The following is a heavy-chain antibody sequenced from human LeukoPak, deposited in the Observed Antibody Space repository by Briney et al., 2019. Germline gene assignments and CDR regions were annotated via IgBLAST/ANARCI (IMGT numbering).Heavy chain of an antibody. V-gene: IGHV4-34*01. CDR1: GGSFSGYY. J-gene: IGHJ4*02. CDR3: ARGQVVVAAIGY. CDR2: INHSGST. Sequence: PSETLSLTCAVYGGSFSGYYWSWIRQPPGKGLEWIGEINHSGSTNYNPSLKSRVTISVDTSKNQFSLKLSSVTAADTAVYYCARGQVVVAAIGYWGQGTLVTVSS. D-gene: IGHD2-15*01.